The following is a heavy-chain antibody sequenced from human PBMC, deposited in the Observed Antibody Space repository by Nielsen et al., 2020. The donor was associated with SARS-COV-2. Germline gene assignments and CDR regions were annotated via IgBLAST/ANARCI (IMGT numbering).Heavy chain of an antibody. J-gene: IGHJ6*02. CDR3: AKDTRLYYSYGMDV. CDR2: ISYDGSNK. CDR1: GFTFGSYG. Sequence: GESLKISCAASGFTFGSYGMHWVRQAPGKGLEWVAVISYDGSNKYYADSVKGRFTISRDNSKNTLYLQMNSLRAEDTAVYYCAKDTRLYYSYGMDVWGQGTTVTVSS. V-gene: IGHV3-30*18.